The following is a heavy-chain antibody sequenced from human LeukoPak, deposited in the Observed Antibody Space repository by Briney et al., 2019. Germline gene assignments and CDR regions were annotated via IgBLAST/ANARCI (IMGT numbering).Heavy chain of an antibody. J-gene: IGHJ4*02. D-gene: IGHD1-26*01. CDR2: ISSSGSTI. CDR1: GFTFSSYE. CDR3: AREGGGSYELDY. V-gene: IGHV3-48*03. Sequence: RTGGSLRLSCAASGFTFSSYEMNWVRQAPGKGLEWVSYISSSGSTIYYADSVKGRFTISRDNAKNSLYLQMNSLRAEDTAVYYCAREGGGSYELDYWGQGTLVTVSS.